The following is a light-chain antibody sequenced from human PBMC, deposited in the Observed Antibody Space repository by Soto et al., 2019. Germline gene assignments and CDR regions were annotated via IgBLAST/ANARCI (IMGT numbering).Light chain of an antibody. CDR3: QQYTNWPFT. CDR1: QSIVTS. Sequence: EILMTQTPATLSASPGERGTLSCRASQSIVTSLAWDQQKPGQAPRLLLYGASTRATGIPDRFSGSGSGTEFTLSISSLQSEDFAVYYCQQYTNWPFTFGPGTNMDL. V-gene: IGKV3-15*01. CDR2: GAS. J-gene: IGKJ3*01.